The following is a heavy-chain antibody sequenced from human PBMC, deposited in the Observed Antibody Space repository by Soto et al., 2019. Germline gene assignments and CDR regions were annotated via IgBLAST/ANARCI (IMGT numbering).Heavy chain of an antibody. CDR3: ARDSPLREDVVDY. V-gene: IGHV3-30-3*01. D-gene: IGHD2-21*01. CDR2: ISYDGSNK. Sequence: GGSLRLSCAASGFTFSSYAMHWVRQAPGKGLEWVAVISYDGSNKYYADSVKGRFTISRDNSKNTLYLQMNSLRAEDTAVYYCARDSPLREDVVDYWGQGTLVTVS. CDR1: GFTFSSYA. J-gene: IGHJ4*02.